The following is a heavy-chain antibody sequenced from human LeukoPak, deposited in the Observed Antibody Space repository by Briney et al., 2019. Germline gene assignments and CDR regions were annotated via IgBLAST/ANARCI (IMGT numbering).Heavy chain of an antibody. CDR3: VRDGRFGELTH. J-gene: IGHJ4*02. CDR1: GFNVSRHY. D-gene: IGHD3-10*01. CDR2: LYDGGPT. V-gene: IGHV3-53*01. Sequence: GGSLRLSCAASGFNVSRHYMTWVRQAPGKGLEWVSVLYDGGPTYYADSVKGRFTISRDNSRNMVYLQMMSLRAEDTAIYYCVRDGRFGELTHWGQGTLVTVSS.